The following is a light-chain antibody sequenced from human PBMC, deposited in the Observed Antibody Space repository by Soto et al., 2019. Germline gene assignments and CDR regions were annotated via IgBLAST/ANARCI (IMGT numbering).Light chain of an antibody. Sequence: QSVLTQPASVSGSPGQSITISCTGTNNDIGSDFNSVSWYQQHPGKAPKLMIYEVTNRPSGVSSRSSGSKSGNTASLTISGLQAEDEADYYCSSYTVDVAPYVFGTGTKVTVL. CDR2: EVT. CDR3: SSYTVDVAPYV. J-gene: IGLJ1*01. V-gene: IGLV2-14*01. CDR1: NNDIGSDFNS.